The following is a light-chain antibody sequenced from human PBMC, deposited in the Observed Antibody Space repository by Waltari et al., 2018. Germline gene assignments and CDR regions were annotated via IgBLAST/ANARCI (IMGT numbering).Light chain of an antibody. J-gene: IGKJ2*01. V-gene: IGKV3-15*01. Sequence: IVMTQSPATLAVSPGARFTLSCRASQSIGSYLVWYQQKPGHSPRLIIHDAFTRATGIPVRFSGSGSGTEFTLTISSLQSEDFAVYYCQHYLNFPHTFGQGTKVEIK. CDR1: QSIGSY. CDR2: DAF. CDR3: QHYLNFPHT.